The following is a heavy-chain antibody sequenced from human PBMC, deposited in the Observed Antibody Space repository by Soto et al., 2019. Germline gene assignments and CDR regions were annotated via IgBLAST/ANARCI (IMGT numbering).Heavy chain of an antibody. CDR3: AAPPYCGGDCYFPLSY. D-gene: IGHD2-21*02. V-gene: IGHV1-18*04. CDR1: GYTFTSYG. CDR2: ISAYNGNT. J-gene: IGHJ4*02. Sequence: ASVKVSCKASGYTFTSYGMSWVRQAPGQGLEWMGWISAYNGNTNYAQKLQGRVTMTTDTSTSTAYMELRSLRSDDTAVYYCAAPPYCGGDCYFPLSYWGQGTLVTVSS.